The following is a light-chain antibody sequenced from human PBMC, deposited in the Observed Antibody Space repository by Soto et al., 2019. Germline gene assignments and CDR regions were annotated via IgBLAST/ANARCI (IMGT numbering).Light chain of an antibody. CDR2: DAS. V-gene: IGKV3-20*01. CDR3: QQYGTSPRT. CDR1: QTVSSSF. J-gene: IGKJ5*01. Sequence: EIVLTQSPGTLSLSPGERATLSCRASQTVSSSFLPWYQQKPGQAPRLLIYDASTRANGIPDRFSGSVSGTDFTLTISRLEPEDFALYYCQQYGTSPRTFGPGTRLEIK.